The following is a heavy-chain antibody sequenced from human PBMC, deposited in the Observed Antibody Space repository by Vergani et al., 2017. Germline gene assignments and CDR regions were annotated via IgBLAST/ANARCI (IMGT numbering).Heavy chain of an antibody. CDR3: AKDLMGALGY. J-gene: IGHJ4*02. CDR2: ISGSGGST. V-gene: IGHV3-23*01. Sequence: TASGFTFSSYAMSWVRQAPGKGLEWVSAISGSGGSTYYADSVKGRFTISRDNSKNTLYLQMNSLRAEDTAVYYCAKDLMGALGYWGQGTLVTVSS. CDR1: GFTFSSYA. D-gene: IGHD1-26*01.